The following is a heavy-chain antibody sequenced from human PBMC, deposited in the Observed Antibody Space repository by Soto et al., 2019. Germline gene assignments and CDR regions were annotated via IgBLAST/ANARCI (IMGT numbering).Heavy chain of an antibody. J-gene: IGHJ6*03. Sequence: QVQLVGSGGGVVQPGRSLRLSCAASGFRFSSYGMHWVRQAPGKGLEWVAVISYDGSTKYYADSVKGRFTMSRDNSKNTLYLQMNSLRAEDTAVYYCAKDAQVAARNYYYYYMDVWGKGTTVTVSS. CDR3: AKDAQVAARNYYYYYMDV. CDR1: GFRFSSYG. D-gene: IGHD2-15*01. V-gene: IGHV3-30*18. CDR2: ISYDGSTK.